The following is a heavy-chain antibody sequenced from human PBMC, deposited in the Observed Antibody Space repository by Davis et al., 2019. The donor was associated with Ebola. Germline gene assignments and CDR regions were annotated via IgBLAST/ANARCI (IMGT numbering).Heavy chain of an antibody. CDR2: IRSKANSYAT. J-gene: IGHJ4*02. V-gene: IGHV3-73*01. CDR1: GFTFSGSA. D-gene: IGHD4-17*01. Sequence: GGSLRLSCAASGFTFSGSAMHWVRQASGKGLEWVGRIRSKANSYATAYAASVKGRFTISRDDSKNTAYLQMNGLKTEDTAVYYCTGADYGDYGVFDYWGQGTLVTVSS. CDR3: TGADYGDYGVFDY.